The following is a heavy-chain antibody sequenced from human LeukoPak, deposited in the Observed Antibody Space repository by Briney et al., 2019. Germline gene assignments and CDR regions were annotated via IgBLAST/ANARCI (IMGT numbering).Heavy chain of an antibody. CDR2: INHSGST. Sequence: TSETLSLTCAVYGGSFSGYYWSWIRQPPGKGLEWIGEINHSGSTNYNPSLKSRVTISVDTSKNQFSLKLSSVTAADTAVYYCASELGTFAFDIWGQGTMVSVSS. J-gene: IGHJ3*02. CDR1: GGSFSGYY. D-gene: IGHD7-27*01. V-gene: IGHV4-34*01. CDR3: ASELGTFAFDI.